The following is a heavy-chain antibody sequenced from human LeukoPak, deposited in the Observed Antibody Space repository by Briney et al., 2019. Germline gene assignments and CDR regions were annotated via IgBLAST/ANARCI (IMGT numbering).Heavy chain of an antibody. V-gene: IGHV3-7*05. D-gene: IGHD1-26*01. CDR1: GFTLSNYW. Sequence: GWALTLSCAASGFTLSNYWMAWVRQAPGKGLEWVDNIKQDGSDKDFVGSVKGRFTISRDNAKNSLYLQMNSLRAEDTAVYYCARDVGGSLDYWGQGTLVTVSS. J-gene: IGHJ4*02. CDR2: IKQDGSDK. CDR3: ARDVGGSLDY.